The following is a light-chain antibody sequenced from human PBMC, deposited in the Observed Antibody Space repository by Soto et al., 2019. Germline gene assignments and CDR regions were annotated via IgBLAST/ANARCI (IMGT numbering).Light chain of an antibody. CDR1: QTVLTN. J-gene: IGKJ5*01. V-gene: IGKV3-15*01. Sequence: VVMTQSPATLSVSPGERATLSCRASQTVLTNLAWYQQKPGQAPRLLIYAASVTATGIPARFSGSGSGTEFTLTISSLQSEDFAVYYCQQYNNWPLTLGQGTRLEIK. CDR2: AAS. CDR3: QQYNNWPLT.